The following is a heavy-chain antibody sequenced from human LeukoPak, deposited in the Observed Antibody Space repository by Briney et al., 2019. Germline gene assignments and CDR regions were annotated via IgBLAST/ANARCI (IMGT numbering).Heavy chain of an antibody. CDR2: INSDGSST. Sequence: GGSLRLSCAASGFTFSNYWIHWVRQAPGKGLVCVSRINSDGSSTSYAESVKGRFTISRDNAKNTLYLQMNSLRAEDTAVYYCARLDGGTYGNDAFDIWGQGTMVTVSS. J-gene: IGHJ3*02. D-gene: IGHD1-26*01. CDR3: ARLDGGTYGNDAFDI. CDR1: GFTFSNYW. V-gene: IGHV3-74*01.